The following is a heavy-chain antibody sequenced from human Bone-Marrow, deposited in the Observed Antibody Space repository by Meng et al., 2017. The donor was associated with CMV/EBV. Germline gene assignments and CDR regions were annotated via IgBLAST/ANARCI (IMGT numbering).Heavy chain of an antibody. D-gene: IGHD6-13*01. CDR3: ARGYSSSWPYQTYYYYGMDV. V-gene: IGHV1-8*03. CDR1: GGTFSSYD. CDR2: MNPNSGNT. J-gene: IGHJ6*02. Sequence: ASVKVSCKASGGTFSSYDINRVRQATGQGLEWMGWMNPNSGNTGYAQKFQGRVTITRNTSISTAYMELSSLRSEDTAVYYCARGYSSSWPYQTYYYYGMDVWGQGTTVTVSS.